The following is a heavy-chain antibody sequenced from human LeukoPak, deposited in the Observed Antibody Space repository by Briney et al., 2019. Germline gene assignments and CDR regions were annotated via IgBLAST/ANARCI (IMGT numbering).Heavy chain of an antibody. CDR2: INPNSGGT. V-gene: IGHV1-2*04. CDR3: ARDLSIAVAGQGAFDI. D-gene: IGHD6-19*01. CDR1: GYSFTRYG. Sequence: GASVKVSCKASGYSFTRYGMNWVRQAPGQGLEWMGWINPNSGGTNYAQKFQGWVTMTRDTSISTAYMELSRLRSDDTAVYYCARDLSIAVAGQGAFDIWGQGTMVTVSS. J-gene: IGHJ3*02.